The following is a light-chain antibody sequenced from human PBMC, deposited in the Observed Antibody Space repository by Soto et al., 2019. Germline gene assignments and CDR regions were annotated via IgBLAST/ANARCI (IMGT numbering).Light chain of an antibody. CDR3: QYYTNTPLFI. CDR2: DAS. V-gene: IGKV1-33*01. Sequence: DIQMTQSPSSLSASVGDRVTITCQASQDISKNLNWYQQKPGKAPKLLIDDASDLQSGLPSRFSGSGSGTDFTFTISSLQPEDIATYYCQYYTNTPLFIFGPGTKVDIK. J-gene: IGKJ3*01. CDR1: QDISKN.